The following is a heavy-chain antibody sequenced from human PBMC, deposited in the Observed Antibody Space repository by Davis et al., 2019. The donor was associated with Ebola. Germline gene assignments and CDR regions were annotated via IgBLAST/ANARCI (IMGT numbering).Heavy chain of an antibody. J-gene: IGHJ5*02. CDR1: GGSSSRYY. CDR2: INHSGST. Sequence: MPGGSLRLSCAVYGGSSSRYYWSWIRQHPGKGLEWIGEINHSGSTNYNPSLKSRVTISVDTSKNQFSLKLSSVTAADTAVYYCARGRNYYYGSGSLFGPWGQGTLVTVSS. D-gene: IGHD3-10*01. CDR3: ARGRNYYYGSGSLFGP. V-gene: IGHV4-34*01.